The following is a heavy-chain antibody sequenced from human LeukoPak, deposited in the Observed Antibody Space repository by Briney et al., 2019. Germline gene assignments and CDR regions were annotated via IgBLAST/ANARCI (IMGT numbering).Heavy chain of an antibody. Sequence: SETLSLTCAVYGGSFSVYYWSWIRQPPGKGLEWIGEINHSGSTNYNPSLKSRVTISVDTSKNQFSLKLSSVTAADTAVYYCARGRRVAAGLFYYYYYYYMDVWGKGTTVTVSS. D-gene: IGHD6-13*01. V-gene: IGHV4-34*01. CDR2: INHSGST. CDR3: ARGRRVAAGLFYYYYYYYMDV. CDR1: GGSFSVYY. J-gene: IGHJ6*03.